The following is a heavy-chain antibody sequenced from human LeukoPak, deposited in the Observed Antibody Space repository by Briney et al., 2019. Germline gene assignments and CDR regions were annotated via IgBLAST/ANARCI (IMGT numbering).Heavy chain of an antibody. CDR3: ARESSSGYYDY. D-gene: IGHD3-22*01. J-gene: IGHJ4*02. CDR2: INHSGST. CDR1: GGSFSGYY. V-gene: IGHV4-34*01. Sequence: SETLSLTCAVYGGSFSGYYWSWIRQPPGKGLEWIGEINHSGSTNYNPSLKSRVTISVDTSKNQFSLKLGSVTAADTAVYYCARESSSGYYDYWGQGTLVTVSS.